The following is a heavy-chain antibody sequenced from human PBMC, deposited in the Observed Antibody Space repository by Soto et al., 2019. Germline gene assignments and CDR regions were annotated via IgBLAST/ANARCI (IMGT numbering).Heavy chain of an antibody. CDR1: GGSISSSHW. Sequence: QVQLQESGPGLVKPSGTLSLTCAVSGGSISSSHWWSWVRQPPGKGLEWIGEIYHSGSTNYNPSPKGRVPIPEERPKTQSPRRRGPGPAGHRAVVYGAGSGGGEDYWGQGTLVTVSS. D-gene: IGHD3-10*01. CDR3: AGSGGGEDY. J-gene: IGHJ4*02. V-gene: IGHV4-4*02. CDR2: IYHSGST.